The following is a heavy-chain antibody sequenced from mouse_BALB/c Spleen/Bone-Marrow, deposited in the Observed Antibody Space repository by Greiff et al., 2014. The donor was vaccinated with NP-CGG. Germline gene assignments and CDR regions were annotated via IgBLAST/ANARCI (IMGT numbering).Heavy chain of an antibody. V-gene: IGHV2-3*01. CDR2: IWGDGSI. D-gene: IGHD6-1*01. J-gene: IGHJ4*01. CDR1: VFSFSSYG. CDR3: SKTNRFGYAMDY. Sequence: VMLVESGPGLVAPSQSLPITCTVSVFSFSSYGVSWVRQPPGKGLEWLGVIWGDGSINYHSDLISRLSISNNNSKSQVSLKLNSLQTNYTATYYYSKTNRFGYAMDYWGQGTSVTVSS.